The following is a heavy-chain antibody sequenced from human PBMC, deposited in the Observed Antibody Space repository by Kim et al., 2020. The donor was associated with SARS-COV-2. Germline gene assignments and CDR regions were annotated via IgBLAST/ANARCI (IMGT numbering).Heavy chain of an antibody. J-gene: IGHJ5*02. V-gene: IGHV1-69*13. CDR1: GGTFSSYA. CDR3: ARSKYQLLYSWFDP. Sequence: SVKVSCKASGGTFSSYAISWVRQAPGQGLEWMGGIIPIFGTANYAQKFQGRVTITADESTSTAYMELSSLRSEDTAVYYCARSKYQLLYSWFDPWGQGTLVTVSS. D-gene: IGHD2-2*02. CDR2: IIPIFGTA.